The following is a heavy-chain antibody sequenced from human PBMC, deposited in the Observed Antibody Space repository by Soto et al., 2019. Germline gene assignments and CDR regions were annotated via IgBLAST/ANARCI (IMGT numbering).Heavy chain of an antibody. V-gene: IGHV4-59*01. D-gene: IGHD3-16*02. J-gene: IGHJ2*01. Sequence: QVQLQESGPGLVKPSETLSLTCTVSGGSISSYYWSWIRQPPGKGLEWIGYIYYSGSTNYNPSLKSRVTISVDTSKNQFSLKLSSVTAADTAVYYCARVPISGGDYIWGSYRYNWYFDLWGRGNLVTVSS. CDR2: IYYSGST. CDR3: ARVPISGGDYIWGSYRYNWYFDL. CDR1: GGSISSYY.